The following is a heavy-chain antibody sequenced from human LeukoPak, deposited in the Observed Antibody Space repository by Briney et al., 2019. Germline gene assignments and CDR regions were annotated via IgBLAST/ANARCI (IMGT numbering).Heavy chain of an antibody. CDR3: ARAVVGATRWVHYFDY. D-gene: IGHD1-26*01. CDR2: ISAYNGNT. Sequence: ASVKVSCKASGYTFTSYGISWVRQAPGQGLEWIGWISAYNGNTNYAQKLQGRVTMTTDTSTSTAYTELRSLRSDDTAVYYCARAVVGATRWVHYFDYWGQGTLVTVSS. V-gene: IGHV1-18*01. J-gene: IGHJ4*02. CDR1: GYTFTSYG.